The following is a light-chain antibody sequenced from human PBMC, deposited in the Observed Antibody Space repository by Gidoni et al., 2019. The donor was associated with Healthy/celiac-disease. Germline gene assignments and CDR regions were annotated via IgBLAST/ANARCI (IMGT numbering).Light chain of an antibody. Sequence: DIQLTTSPSSLSASLGDRVTITCRASHSISSYLNWYQQKPGKAPKLLIYAASSLQSEVPSRFSGSGSGTDFTLTIRRLRPEDFETYYCQRRYSTPLYTFGQGTKLEIK. CDR2: AAS. J-gene: IGKJ2*01. CDR3: QRRYSTPLYT. V-gene: IGKV1-39*01. CDR1: HSISSY.